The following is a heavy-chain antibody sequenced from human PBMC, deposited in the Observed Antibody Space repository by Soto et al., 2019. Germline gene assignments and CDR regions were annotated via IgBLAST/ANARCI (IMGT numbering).Heavy chain of an antibody. CDR3: AKDLEYDYVWGSYA. J-gene: IGHJ4*02. V-gene: IGHV3-30*18. CDR2: ISYDGSNK. D-gene: IGHD3-16*01. CDR1: GFTFSSYG. Sequence: QVQLVESGGGVVQPGRSLRLSCAASGFTFSSYGMHWVRQAPGKGLEWVAVISYDGSNKYYADSVKGRFTISRDNSKKTLYLQMNSLRAEDTAVYYCAKDLEYDYVWGSYAWGQGTLVTVSS.